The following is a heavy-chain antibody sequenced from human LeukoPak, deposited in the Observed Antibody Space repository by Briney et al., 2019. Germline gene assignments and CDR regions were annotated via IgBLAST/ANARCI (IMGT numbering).Heavy chain of an antibody. CDR2: IKQDGSEK. CDR1: GFTFGDYA. CDR3: ARDLAPYDSSGYYRY. D-gene: IGHD3-22*01. J-gene: IGHJ4*02. Sequence: GRSLRLSCTASGFTFGDYAMTWVRQAPGKGLEWVANIKQDGSEKYFVDSVKGRFTISRDNAKNSLYLQMNSLRAEDTAVYYCARDLAPYDSSGYYRYWGQGTLVTVSS. V-gene: IGHV3-7*01.